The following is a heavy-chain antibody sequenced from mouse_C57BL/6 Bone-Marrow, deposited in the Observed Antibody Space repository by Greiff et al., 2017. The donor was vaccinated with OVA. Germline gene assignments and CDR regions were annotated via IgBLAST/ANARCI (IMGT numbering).Heavy chain of an antibody. CDR2: IDPSDSYT. CDR1: GYTFTSYW. Sequence: QVQLQQPGAELVMPGASVKLSCKASGYTFTSYWMHWVKQRPGQGLEWIGEIDPSDSYTNYNQKFKGKSTLTVDKSSSTAYMQLSSLTSEDSAVYYCARELYYDGSSVDYWGQGTTLTVSS. J-gene: IGHJ2*01. D-gene: IGHD1-1*01. V-gene: IGHV1-69*01. CDR3: ARELYYDGSSVDY.